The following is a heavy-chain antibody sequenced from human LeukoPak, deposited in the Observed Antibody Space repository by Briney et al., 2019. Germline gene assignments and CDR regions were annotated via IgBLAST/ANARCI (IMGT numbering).Heavy chain of an antibody. CDR2: IDSSGGYM. Sequence: GGSLRLSSEASGFTFNTYSMNWARQAPGKGLEWVSSIDSSGGYMFYADSVKGRFIISRDNAKDSLYLQMNSLRVEDTAVYYCLRGDRRDYWGQGTLVTVSS. CDR1: GFTFNTYS. J-gene: IGHJ4*02. V-gene: IGHV3-21*06. CDR3: LRGDRRDY.